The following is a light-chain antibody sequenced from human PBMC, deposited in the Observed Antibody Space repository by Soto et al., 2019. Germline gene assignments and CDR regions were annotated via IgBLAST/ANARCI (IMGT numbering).Light chain of an antibody. CDR3: HQYNNWPPWT. CDR1: QSIRND. V-gene: IGKV3D-15*01. Sequence: DIVMTQSPATLSVSPGERATLSCRASQSIRNDLAWYQQKPGQAPRLLIYDASTRATGIPARFSGSGSGTEFTLTISSLQSDDFAMYYCHQYNNWPPWTFGQGTKVEI. CDR2: DAS. J-gene: IGKJ1*01.